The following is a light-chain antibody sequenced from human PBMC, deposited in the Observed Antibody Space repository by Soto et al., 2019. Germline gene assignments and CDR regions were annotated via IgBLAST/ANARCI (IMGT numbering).Light chain of an antibody. CDR2: GAS. J-gene: IGKJ1*01. CDR1: QSVSSN. CDR3: QQYNNWPGT. V-gene: IGKV3-15*01. Sequence: EIVMTQSPATLSVSPVERATLSCRASQSVSSNLAWYQQKPGQAPRLLIYGASTRATGIPARFSGSGSGTEFTLTIGSLQSEDCALYYCQQYNNWPGTFGQGTKVDIK.